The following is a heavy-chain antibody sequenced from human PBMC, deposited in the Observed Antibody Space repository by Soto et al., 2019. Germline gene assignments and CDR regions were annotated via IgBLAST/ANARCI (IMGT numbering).Heavy chain of an antibody. CDR2: ISVYYGTT. V-gene: IGHV1-18*01. D-gene: IGHD2-2*01. Sequence: QIRLEQSGGEVKNPGASVKVSCKASGYSFSDYGISWVRQAPGQGLEWVGLISVYYGTTKYAPKFQGRVTMTADTSANTAYMELRSLRSDVTALYCWARGSDTRAIVVLQATMGTLDYWGQGTLVTVSS. J-gene: IGHJ4*02. CDR1: GYSFSDYG. CDR3: ARGSDTRAIVVLQATMGTLDY.